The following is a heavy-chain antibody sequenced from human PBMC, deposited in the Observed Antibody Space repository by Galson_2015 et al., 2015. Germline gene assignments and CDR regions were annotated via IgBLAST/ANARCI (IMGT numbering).Heavy chain of an antibody. CDR3: AVLTSMAVAGD. Sequence: SLRLSCAASGFTFSSYWMHWVRQAPGKGLVWVSRVNSDGSSTTYADSVKGRFTISRDNAKNTLYLQMNSLRAEDTAVYYCAVLTSMAVAGDWGQGTLVTVSS. D-gene: IGHD6-19*01. CDR1: GFTFSSYW. V-gene: IGHV3-74*01. CDR2: VNSDGSST. J-gene: IGHJ4*02.